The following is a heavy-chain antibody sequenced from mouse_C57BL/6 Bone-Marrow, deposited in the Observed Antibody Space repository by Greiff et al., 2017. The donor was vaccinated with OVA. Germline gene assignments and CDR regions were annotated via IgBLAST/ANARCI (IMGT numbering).Heavy chain of an antibody. CDR2: IYPSDSYT. D-gene: IGHD1-1*01. CDR3: ARRMNYYGSRPCCDY. J-gene: IGHJ2*01. V-gene: IGHV1-69*01. Sequence: QVQLQQPGAELVMPGASVKLSCKASGYTFTSYWMPWVKQRPGQGLEWIGEIYPSDSYTNYNQKFKGKSTLTVDKSSSTAYMQHSSLTSEDSAVYYCARRMNYYGSRPCCDYWGQGTTLTVSS. CDR1: GYTFTSYW.